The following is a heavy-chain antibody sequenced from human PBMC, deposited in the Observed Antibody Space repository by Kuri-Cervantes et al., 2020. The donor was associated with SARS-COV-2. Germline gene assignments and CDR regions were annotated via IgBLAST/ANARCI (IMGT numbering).Heavy chain of an antibody. CDR3: ARVGWIQPWFDY. Sequence: SETLSLTCTVSGGSISSGDYYWSWIRQPPGKGLGWIGYIYYSGSTYYNPSLKSRVTISVDTSKNHFSLKLSSVTAADTAVYYCARVGWIQPWFDYWGQGTLVTVSS. D-gene: IGHD5-18*01. CDR2: IYYSGST. V-gene: IGHV4-30-4*01. J-gene: IGHJ4*02. CDR1: GGSISSGDYY.